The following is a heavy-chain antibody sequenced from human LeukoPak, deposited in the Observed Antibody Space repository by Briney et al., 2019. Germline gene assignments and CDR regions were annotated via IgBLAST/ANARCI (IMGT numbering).Heavy chain of an antibody. CDR3: ARAPKLVLRFLEWLPSHFDY. CDR2: IYYSGST. D-gene: IGHD3-3*01. Sequence: SETLSLTCTVSGGSISSYYWSWIRQPPGKGLEWIGYIYYSGSTNYNPSLKSRVTISVDTSKNRFSLKLSSVTAADTAVYYCARAPKLVLRFLEWLPSHFDYWGQGTLVTVSS. CDR1: GGSISSYY. J-gene: IGHJ4*02. V-gene: IGHV4-59*01.